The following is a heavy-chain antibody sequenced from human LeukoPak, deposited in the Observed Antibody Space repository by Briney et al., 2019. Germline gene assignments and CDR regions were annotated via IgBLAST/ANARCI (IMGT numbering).Heavy chain of an antibody. V-gene: IGHV3-48*03. CDR1: GFTFSSYE. CDR2: ISSSGSTI. J-gene: IGHJ4*02. CDR3: ARERKVYYGSGSGYDY. Sequence: PGGSLRLSCAASGFTFSSYEMNWVRQAPGKGLEWVSYISSSGSTIYYADSVKGRFTISRDNAKNSLYLQMNSLRAEDTAVYYCARERKVYYGSGSGYDYWGQGTLVTVSS. D-gene: IGHD3-10*01.